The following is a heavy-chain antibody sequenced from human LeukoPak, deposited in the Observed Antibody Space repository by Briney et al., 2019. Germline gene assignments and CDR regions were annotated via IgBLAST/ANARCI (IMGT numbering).Heavy chain of an antibody. V-gene: IGHV5-51*01. D-gene: IGHD6-6*01. CDR2: NYPGGTET. Sequence: GESLKTSCKCSGYIFTNYWIGLVRQMPGKGVGWGGINYPGGTETRHSPSFQGPITISAAKTNSPPYLPCSLTGATDTAMYYCARRNKGSSSSSRNYYCCMDVWGKGTTVTVSS. CDR1: GYIFTNYW. J-gene: IGHJ6*03. CDR3: ARRNKGSSSSSRNYYCCMDV.